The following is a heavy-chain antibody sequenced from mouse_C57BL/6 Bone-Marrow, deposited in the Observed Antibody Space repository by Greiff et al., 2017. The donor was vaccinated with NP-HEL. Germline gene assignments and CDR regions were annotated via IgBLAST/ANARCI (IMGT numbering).Heavy chain of an antibody. CDR2: IYPGSGST. CDR3: ARGGGNYDFYAMDY. V-gene: IGHV1-55*01. Sequence: QVQLQQSGAELVKPGASVKMSCKASGYTFTSYWITWVKQRPGQGLEWIGDIYPGSGSTNYNEKFKSKATLTVDTSSSTAYMQLSSLTSEDSAVYYCARGGGNYDFYAMDYWGQGTSVTVSS. CDR1: GYTFTSYW. D-gene: IGHD2-1*01. J-gene: IGHJ4*01.